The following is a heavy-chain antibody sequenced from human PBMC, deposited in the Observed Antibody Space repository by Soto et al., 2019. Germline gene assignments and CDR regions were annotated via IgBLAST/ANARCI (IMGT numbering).Heavy chain of an antibody. CDR1: GYTFTRYG. D-gene: IGHD6-19*01. Sequence: ASVKVSCKASGYTFTRYGISWVRQAPGQGLEWMGIINPNGGSTNYAQKFQGRVTMTRDTSTSTVYMELSSLRSEDTAVYYCARSFRGGWPESWFDPWGQGTLVTVSS. CDR2: INPNGGST. V-gene: IGHV1-46*03. J-gene: IGHJ5*02. CDR3: ARSFRGGWPESWFDP.